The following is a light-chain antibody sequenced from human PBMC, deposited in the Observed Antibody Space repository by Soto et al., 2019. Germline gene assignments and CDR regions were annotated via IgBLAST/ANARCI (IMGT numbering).Light chain of an antibody. CDR2: DVS. V-gene: IGLV2-14*01. CDR3: SSYTSSSTLPYV. Sequence: QSALTQPASVSGSPGQSITISCTGTSSDVGGYNYVSWYQQHAGKAPKLMIYDVSNRPSGVSNRFSGSKSGNTASLTISGLQAEDEADYYCSSYTSSSTLPYVFGTGTKLTVL. CDR1: SSDVGGYNY. J-gene: IGLJ1*01.